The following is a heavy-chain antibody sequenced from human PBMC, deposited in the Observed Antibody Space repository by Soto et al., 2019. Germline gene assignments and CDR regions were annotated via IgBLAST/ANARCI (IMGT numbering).Heavy chain of an antibody. CDR3: AKDRDDPRDYFDY. V-gene: IGHV3-23*01. D-gene: IGHD3-16*01. CDR1: GFTLGRYG. Sequence: PGGSLRLSCAASGFTLGRYGMSWVRQAPGKGLEWVSAVSPNGQGIYYADSVRGRFTITRDFSKNTVFLHMDSVRAEDTAVYYCAKDRDDPRDYFDYWGQGTLVTVPS. CDR2: VSPNGQGI. J-gene: IGHJ4*02.